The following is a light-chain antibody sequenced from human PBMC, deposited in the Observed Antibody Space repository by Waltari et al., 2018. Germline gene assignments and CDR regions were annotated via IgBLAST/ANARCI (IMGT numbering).Light chain of an antibody. Sequence: CRGVQVVSYRLAWYPQEPSQAPRLLIYGGSARATGIPARFSGSGSGTEFTLTISSLQSEDFAVYYCQQYNNWLWTFGQGTKVEIK. CDR2: GGS. CDR1: QVVSYR. J-gene: IGKJ1*01. V-gene: IGKV3-15*01. CDR3: QQYNNWLWT.